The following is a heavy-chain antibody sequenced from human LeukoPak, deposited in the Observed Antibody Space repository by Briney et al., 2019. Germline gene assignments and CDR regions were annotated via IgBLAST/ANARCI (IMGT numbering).Heavy chain of an antibody. J-gene: IGHJ4*02. D-gene: IGHD2/OR15-2a*01. CDR2: IKQDGSEK. V-gene: IGHV3-7*05. Sequence: GGSLRLSCAASGFTFSNYWMSWVRRAPGKGLEWVANIKQDGSEKYYVDSVKGRFTISRDNPKNSLYLQMNSLRAEDTAVYYCARDWVPFGYWGQGTLVTVSS. CDR3: ARDWVPFGY. CDR1: GFTFSNYW.